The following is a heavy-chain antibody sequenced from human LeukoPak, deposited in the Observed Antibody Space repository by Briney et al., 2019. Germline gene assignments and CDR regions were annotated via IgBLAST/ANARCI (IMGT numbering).Heavy chain of an antibody. J-gene: IGHJ4*02. CDR3: ARDRPRGSSSFDY. D-gene: IGHD6-6*01. Sequence: GSLRLSCAASGFTFSSYWMHWVRQAPGKGLVWVSRINSDGSIRNYVDSVKGRLTISRDNGKNTLYLEMSSLRAEDTAVYYCARDRPRGSSSFDYWGQGTLVTVSS. CDR1: GFTFSSYW. V-gene: IGHV3-74*01. CDR2: INSDGSIR.